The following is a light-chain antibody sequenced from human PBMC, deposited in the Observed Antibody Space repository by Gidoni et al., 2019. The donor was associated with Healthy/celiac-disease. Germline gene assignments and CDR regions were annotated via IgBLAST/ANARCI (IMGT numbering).Light chain of an antibody. CDR2: GAS. J-gene: IGKJ1*01. Sequence: EIVMTQSPATLSVSPGERATLSGRASQSVSSNLAWYQQKPGQAPRLLIYGASTRATGIPARFSGSGSGTEFTLTISSLQSEDFAVYYCQQYNNWPFGQGTKVEIK. V-gene: IGKV3-15*01. CDR1: QSVSSN. CDR3: QQYNNWP.